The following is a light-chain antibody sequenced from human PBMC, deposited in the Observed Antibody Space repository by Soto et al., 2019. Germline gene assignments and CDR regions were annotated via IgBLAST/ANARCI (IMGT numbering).Light chain of an antibody. CDR1: SSDVGAYDF. CDR2: DVT. CDR3: SSYGGSNNLI. V-gene: IGLV2-11*01. Sequence: QSALTQPRSVSGSPGQSVTISCTGTSSDVGAYDFVSWYQQHPGKAPQLMIYDVTKRPSGVPDRFSGSKSGNTASLSVSGLQADDEADYYCSSYGGSNNLIFGGGTKLTVL. J-gene: IGLJ2*01.